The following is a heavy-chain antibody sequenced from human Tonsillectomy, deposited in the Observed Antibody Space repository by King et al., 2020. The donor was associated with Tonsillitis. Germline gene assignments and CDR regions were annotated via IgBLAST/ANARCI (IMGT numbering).Heavy chain of an antibody. CDR1: GYTFTSYY. V-gene: IGHV1-46*03. CDR2: INPGVGST. J-gene: IGHJ3*01. CDR3: AGQPPALQGGTAFDL. D-gene: IGHD4-11*01. Sequence: QVQLVESGAEVKKPGASVKVSCKASGYTFTSYYIHWVRQAPGQGLEWMGIINPGVGSTTYAQKFQGRVTMTRDTSTSTVYRQLSSLGSEDTAVYYCAGQPPALQGGTAFDLWGQGTMVIVSS.